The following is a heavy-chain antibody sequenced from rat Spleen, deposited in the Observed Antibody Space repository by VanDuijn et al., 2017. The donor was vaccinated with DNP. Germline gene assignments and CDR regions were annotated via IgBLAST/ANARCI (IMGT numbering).Heavy chain of an antibody. CDR3: AKDRDGGFAMDA. J-gene: IGHJ4*01. V-gene: IGHV4-2*01. Sequence: EVKLVESGGGLVQPGRSLKLSCAASGFNFNDYWMAWVRQAPGKGLEWIGEINKDSSTINYTPSLKDKFTISRDNAQNNLYLQMNSLRSEDTGTYYCAKDRDGGFAMDAWGQGTSVTVSS. CDR1: GFNFNDYW. CDR2: INKDSSTI. D-gene: IGHD1-11*01.